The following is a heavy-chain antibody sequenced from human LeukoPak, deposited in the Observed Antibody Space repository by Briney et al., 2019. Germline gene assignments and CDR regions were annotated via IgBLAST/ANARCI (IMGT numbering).Heavy chain of an antibody. CDR3: ARDQRIGGWYKDAFDI. CDR2: ISSSGSTI. D-gene: IGHD6-19*01. J-gene: IGHJ3*02. V-gene: IGHV3-48*04. Sequence: PGGSLRLSCAASGFTFSSYNMNSVRQAPGKGLEWVSYISSSGSTIYYADSVKGRFTISRDNAKNSLYLQMNSLRAEDTAVYYCARDQRIGGWYKDAFDIWGQGTMVTVSS. CDR1: GFTFSSYN.